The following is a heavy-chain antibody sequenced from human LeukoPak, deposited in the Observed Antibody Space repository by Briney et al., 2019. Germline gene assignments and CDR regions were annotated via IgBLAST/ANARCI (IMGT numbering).Heavy chain of an antibody. D-gene: IGHD5-18*01. J-gene: IGHJ4*02. CDR1: GYTFTGYY. V-gene: IGHV1-2*02. Sequence: GASVKVSCKASGYTFTGYYMHWVRQAPGQGLEWMGWINPKSGDTNYVQKFQGRVTMTRDTSISTAYMELSKLRSEDTAVYYCARSAMDTFGSWGQGILVTVSS. CDR2: INPKSGDT. CDR3: ARSAMDTFGS.